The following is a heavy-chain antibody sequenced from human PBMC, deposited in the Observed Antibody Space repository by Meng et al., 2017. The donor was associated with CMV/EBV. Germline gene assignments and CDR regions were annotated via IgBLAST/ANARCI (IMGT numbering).Heavy chain of an antibody. V-gene: IGHV3-66*01. J-gene: IGHJ4*02. CDR3: ARAPGSYYDY. CDR1: GFTVSSNY. CDR2: IYSGGST. Sequence: GGSLRLSCAASGFTVSSNYMSWVRQAPGKGLEWVSVIYSGGSTYYADSVKGRFTISRDNAKNSLYLQMNSLRAEDTAVYYCARAPGSYYDYWGQGTLVTVSS. D-gene: IGHD1-26*01.